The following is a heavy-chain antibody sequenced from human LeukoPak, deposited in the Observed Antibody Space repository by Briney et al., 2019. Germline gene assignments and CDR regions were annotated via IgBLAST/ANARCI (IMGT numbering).Heavy chain of an antibody. CDR3: ARYRTGVAAGIDY. D-gene: IGHD2-15*01. Sequence: SGGSLRLSCAASGFTFSSYWMSWVRQAPGKGLEWVANIKQDGSEKYYVDSVKGRFTISRDNAKNSLYLQMNSLRAEDTAVYYCARYRTGVAAGIDYWGQGTLVTVSS. V-gene: IGHV3-7*01. CDR2: IKQDGSEK. CDR1: GFTFSSYW. J-gene: IGHJ4*02.